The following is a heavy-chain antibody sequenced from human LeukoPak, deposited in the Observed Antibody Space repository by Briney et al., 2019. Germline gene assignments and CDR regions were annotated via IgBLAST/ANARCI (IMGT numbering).Heavy chain of an antibody. J-gene: IGHJ4*02. CDR2: IRYDGSNK. Sequence: GSLRLSCAASGSIFSSYGMHWVRQAPGKGLEWVAFIRYDGSNKYYADSVKGRFTISRDNSKNTLYLQMNSLRAEDTAVYYCAREGTMVRGVIRYYFDYWGQGTLVTVSS. CDR1: GSIFSSYG. V-gene: IGHV3-30*02. D-gene: IGHD3-10*01. CDR3: AREGTMVRGVIRYYFDY.